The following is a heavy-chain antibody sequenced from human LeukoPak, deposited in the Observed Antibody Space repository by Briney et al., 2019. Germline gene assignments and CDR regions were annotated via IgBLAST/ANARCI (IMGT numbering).Heavy chain of an antibody. J-gene: IGHJ5*02. D-gene: IGHD3-9*01. Sequence: GSLRLSCAASGFTFSSYAMSWVRQAPGKGLEWIGGINHSGSTNYNPSLKSRVTISVDTSKNQFSLKLSSVTAADTAVYYCARKYAYYDILTGYSGIWFDPWGQGTLVTVSS. CDR2: INHSGST. CDR3: ARKYAYYDILTGYSGIWFDP. CDR1: GFTFSSYA. V-gene: IGHV4-34*01.